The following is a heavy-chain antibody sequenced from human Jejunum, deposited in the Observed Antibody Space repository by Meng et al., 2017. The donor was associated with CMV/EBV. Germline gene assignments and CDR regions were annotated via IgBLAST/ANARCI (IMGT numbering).Heavy chain of an antibody. CDR3: ARGTIAAELFDY. J-gene: IGHJ4*02. Sequence: VSGFTGSSNFMGWVRQASGEGLELVLVIYAGGSAYYADSVKDRFTISRDNSKNTLYLQMNSLRAEDTAVYYCARGTIAAELFDYWGQGTLVTVSS. CDR1: GFTGSSNF. V-gene: IGHV3-53*01. CDR2: IYAGGSA. D-gene: IGHD6-6*01.